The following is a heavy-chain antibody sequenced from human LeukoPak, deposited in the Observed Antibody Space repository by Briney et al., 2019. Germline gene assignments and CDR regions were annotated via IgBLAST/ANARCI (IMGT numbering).Heavy chain of an antibody. CDR3: ARSSRGHPGAIDY. CDR1: GGSISSGGYY. J-gene: IGHJ4*02. CDR2: IYYSGST. V-gene: IGHV4-31*03. Sequence: SSETLSLTCTVSGGSISSGGYYWSWIRQQPGKGLEWIGYIYYSGSTYYNPSLKSRVTISVDTSKNQFSLKLSSVTAADTAVYYCARSSRGHPGAIDYWGQGTLVTVSS.